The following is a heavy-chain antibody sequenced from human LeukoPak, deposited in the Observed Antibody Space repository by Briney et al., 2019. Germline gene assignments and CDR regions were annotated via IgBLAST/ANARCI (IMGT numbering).Heavy chain of an antibody. V-gene: IGHV3-74*01. CDR3: ARDGRHTIFGVVTILGMDL. J-gene: IGHJ6*02. CDR2: INSDGSST. D-gene: IGHD3-3*01. CDR1: GFTFSSYW. Sequence: PRGSLGLSCAASGFTFSSYWMHWVRQAPGKGLVWVSRINSDGSSTSYADSVKGRFTISRDNAKNTLYLQMNSLRAEDTAVYYCARDGRHTIFGVVTILGMDLCGQGTTVTVSS.